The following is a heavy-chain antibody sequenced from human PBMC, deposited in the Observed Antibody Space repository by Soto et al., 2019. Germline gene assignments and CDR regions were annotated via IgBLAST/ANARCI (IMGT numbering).Heavy chain of an antibody. V-gene: IGHV1-69*13. CDR2: IIPIFGTA. Sequence: SVKVSCKASGGTFSSYAISWVRQAPGQGLEWMGGIIPIFGTANYAQKFQGRVTITADESTSTAYMELSTLRSGDTAVYYCAREGTGTTIYYYGMDVWGQGTTVTVSS. J-gene: IGHJ6*02. D-gene: IGHD1-7*01. CDR1: GGTFSSYA. CDR3: AREGTGTTIYYYGMDV.